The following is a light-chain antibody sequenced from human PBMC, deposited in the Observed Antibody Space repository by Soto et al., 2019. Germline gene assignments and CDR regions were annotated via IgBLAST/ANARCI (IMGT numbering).Light chain of an antibody. CDR2: GAS. CDR3: QQYNNWPPRT. CDR1: QSVSSN. J-gene: IGKJ1*01. V-gene: IGKV3-15*01. Sequence: EIVMTQSPATLSLSPGERATLSCRASQSVSSNLAWYQQKPGQAPRLLVYGASTRATGIPARFSGSGSGSEFTLTISSLQSEDFAVYCCQQYNNWPPRTFGQGTKVEIK.